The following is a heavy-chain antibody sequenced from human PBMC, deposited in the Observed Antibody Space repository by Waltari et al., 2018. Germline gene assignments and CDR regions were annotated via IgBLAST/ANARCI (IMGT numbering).Heavy chain of an antibody. V-gene: IGHV3-48*04. D-gene: IGHD3-22*01. CDR2: ISGSSSTI. J-gene: IGHJ4*02. CDR3: ARDAYYSDSSGYHFDH. CDR1: GFPFSTYS. Sequence: EVQLVESGGGLVQPGQSLRLSCAASGFPFSTYSMNWVRQAPGKGLEWCSYISGSSSTIYYAGSVKGRFTISRDNAKNVLFLQRNSLRAEDTAVYYCARDAYYSDSSGYHFDHWGQGTLVTVSS.